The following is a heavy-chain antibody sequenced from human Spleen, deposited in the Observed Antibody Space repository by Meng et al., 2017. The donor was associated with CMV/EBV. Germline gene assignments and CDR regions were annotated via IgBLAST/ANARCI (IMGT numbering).Heavy chain of an antibody. D-gene: IGHD2-2*01. CDR2: ISASGGST. J-gene: IGHJ4*02. Sequence: GESLKISCAASGFTFDDYGMTWVRQAPGKGLEWVSSISASGGSTYYADSVKGRFTISRDNSKNMLYLQMNRLRAEDTAVYYCAKVGCSDISCYYFDSWGQGTLVTVSS. V-gene: IGHV3-23*01. CDR3: AKVGCSDISCYYFDS. CDR1: GFTFDDYG.